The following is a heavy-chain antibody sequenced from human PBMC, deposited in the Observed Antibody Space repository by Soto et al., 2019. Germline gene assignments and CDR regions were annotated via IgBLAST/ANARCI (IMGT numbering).Heavy chain of an antibody. V-gene: IGHV3-7*04. CDR3: ARDRVPASVRYFDY. CDR1: GFTFNSYW. CDR2: IKHDGSEK. J-gene: IGHJ4*02. Sequence: GGSLRLSCAASGFTFNSYWMTWVRQAPGKGLEWVANIKHDGSEKYYVDSVKGRFTISRDNAKNSLYLQMNSLRAEEDTAVYYCARDRVPASVRYFDYWGQGTLVTVSS. D-gene: IGHD1-20*01.